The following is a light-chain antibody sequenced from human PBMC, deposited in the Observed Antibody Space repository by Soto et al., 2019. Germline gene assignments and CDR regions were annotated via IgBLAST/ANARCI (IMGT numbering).Light chain of an antibody. CDR3: QVWDNYTLSGV. CDR1: NFETKG. V-gene: IGLV3-21*02. Sequence: SYELTQPPSVSVAPGQTASITCGGDNFETKGVHWYQRKPGQAPILVVYDDTDRPSGIPDRFSGSNSGNTATLTISRVEAGDENDYYCQVWDNYTLSGVFGGGTKL. CDR2: DDT. J-gene: IGLJ2*01.